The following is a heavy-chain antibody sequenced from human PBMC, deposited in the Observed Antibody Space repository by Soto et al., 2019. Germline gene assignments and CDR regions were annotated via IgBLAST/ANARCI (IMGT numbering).Heavy chain of an antibody. CDR3: AKTTSGWPYYFDS. Sequence: EVQLLESGGGLVQPGGSLRLSCAASGFTFSSYGLSWVHQAPGKGLERVSSINNGGGTTYYADSVKGRFTISRDNSKNTLYLQMHSLRAEDTAVYYCAKTTSGWPYYFDSWGQGTLVTVSS. D-gene: IGHD6-19*01. CDR2: INNGGGTT. J-gene: IGHJ4*02. V-gene: IGHV3-23*01. CDR1: GFTFSSYG.